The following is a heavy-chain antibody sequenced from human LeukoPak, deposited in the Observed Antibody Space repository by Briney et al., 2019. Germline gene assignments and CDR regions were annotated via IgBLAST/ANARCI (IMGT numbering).Heavy chain of an antibody. D-gene: IGHD5-24*01. CDR3: ARVGRWLQLFDY. CDR1: GGSISSGGYY. Sequence: PSETLSLTCTVSGGSISSGGYYWRCIRQHPGKGLEWIGYIYYSGSTYYNPSLKSRVTISVDTSKNQFSLKLSSVTAADTAVYYCARVGRWLQLFDYWGQGTLVTVSS. J-gene: IGHJ4*02. V-gene: IGHV4-31*03. CDR2: IYYSGST.